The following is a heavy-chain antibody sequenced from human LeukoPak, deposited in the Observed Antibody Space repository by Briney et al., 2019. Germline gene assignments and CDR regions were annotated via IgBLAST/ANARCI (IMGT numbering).Heavy chain of an antibody. J-gene: IGHJ3*02. CDR3: ARNPRVVANAFDI. D-gene: IGHD2-2*01. CDR2: IYYSGST. CDR1: GGSISSYY. Sequence: PSETLSLTCTVSGGSISSYYWSWIRQPPGKGLEWIGYIYYSGSTNYNPSPKSRVTISVDTSKNQFSLKLSSVTAADTAVYCCARNPRVVANAFDIWGQGTMVTVSS. V-gene: IGHV4-59*01.